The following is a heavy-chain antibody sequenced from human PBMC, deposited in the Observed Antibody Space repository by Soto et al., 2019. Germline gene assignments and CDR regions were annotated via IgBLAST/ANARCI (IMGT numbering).Heavy chain of an antibody. D-gene: IGHD1-26*01. J-gene: IGHJ5*02. V-gene: IGHV4-59*08. CDR1: GGSLIGYY. Sequence: SETLSLTCTVSGGSLIGYYWSWIRQPPGKEMEWIGYIYYSGDTDYNPSLQSRVTISVDTSKNQFSLKVTSVTAADTAVYFCAKHPSLGRFDPWGQGILVTVSS. CDR3: AKHPSLGRFDP. CDR2: IYYSGDT.